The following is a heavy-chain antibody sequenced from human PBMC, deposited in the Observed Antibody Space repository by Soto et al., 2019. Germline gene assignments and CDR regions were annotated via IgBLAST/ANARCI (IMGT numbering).Heavy chain of an antibody. CDR1: GGSISSSSYY. CDR3: ASQPQLVPDYYYYYMDV. J-gene: IGHJ6*03. Sequence: QLQLQESGPGLVKPSETLSLTCTVSGGSISSSSYYWGWIRQPPGKGLEWIASIYYSGSTYYNPSLTSRLTISVDTSNNQFSLKLSSVTAADTAVYYCASQPQLVPDYYYYYMDVWGRGTTVTVSS. D-gene: IGHD6-13*01. V-gene: IGHV4-39*01. CDR2: IYYSGST.